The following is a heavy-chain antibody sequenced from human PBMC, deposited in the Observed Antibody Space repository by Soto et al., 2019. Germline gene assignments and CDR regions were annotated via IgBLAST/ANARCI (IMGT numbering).Heavy chain of an antibody. Sequence: GWSLRLSCSVSGFTFSSQTMNWVRQAPGKGLEWVSSVSSSGSYKYYADSVKGRFTISRDNAKNSLYLQMNSLRAEDTAVYFCASPRGLDDAFDFWGQGTMVTVSS. CDR3: ASPRGLDDAFDF. V-gene: IGHV3-21*01. D-gene: IGHD3-10*01. CDR2: VSSSGSYK. J-gene: IGHJ3*01. CDR1: GFTFSSQT.